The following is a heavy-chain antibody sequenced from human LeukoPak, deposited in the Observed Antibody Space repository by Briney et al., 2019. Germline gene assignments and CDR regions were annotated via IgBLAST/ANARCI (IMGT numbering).Heavy chain of an antibody. CDR3: VRELRSGWIDY. J-gene: IGHJ4*02. Sequence: SETLSLTCTVSGGSISTYYWSWIRQPPGKGLEWIGYTHYSGSTSYNPSLKSRVTISVDTSKNQFSLKVRSVSAADTAVYYCVRELRSGWIDYWGRGTLVTVSS. D-gene: IGHD3-3*01. V-gene: IGHV4-59*01. CDR1: GGSISTYY. CDR2: THYSGST.